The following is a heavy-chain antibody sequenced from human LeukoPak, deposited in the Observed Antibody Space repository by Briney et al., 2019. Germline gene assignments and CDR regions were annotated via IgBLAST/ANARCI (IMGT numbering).Heavy chain of an antibody. CDR3: AKNEGAGYCSGGSCPGGMDV. Sequence: GGSLRLSCAASGFTFSNYVMSWVRQAPRKGLEWVSLIGSSGANTYYADSVKGRFTISRDKSKNTLYLQMNSLRVDDTAVYYCAKNEGAGYCSGGSCPGGMDVWGQGTTVTVSS. D-gene: IGHD2-15*01. CDR2: IGSSGANT. J-gene: IGHJ6*02. CDR1: GFTFSNYV. V-gene: IGHV3-23*01.